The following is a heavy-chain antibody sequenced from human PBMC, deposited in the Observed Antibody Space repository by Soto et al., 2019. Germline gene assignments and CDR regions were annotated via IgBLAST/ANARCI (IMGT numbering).Heavy chain of an antibody. J-gene: IGHJ4*02. D-gene: IGHD3-3*01. Sequence: PGGSLRLSCAASGFTFSSYAMSWVRQAPGKGLEWVSAISGSGGSTYYADSVKGRFTISRDNSKNTLYLQMNSLRAEDTAVYYCAKVSPIFGVVIIWFDYWGQGTLVTVSS. CDR1: GFTFSSYA. CDR3: AKVSPIFGVVIIWFDY. V-gene: IGHV3-23*01. CDR2: ISGSGGST.